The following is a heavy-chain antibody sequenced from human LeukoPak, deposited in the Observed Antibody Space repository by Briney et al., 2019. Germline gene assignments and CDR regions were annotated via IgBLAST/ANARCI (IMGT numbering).Heavy chain of an antibody. D-gene: IGHD4-17*01. CDR3: ARAADYGAPYYFDY. CDR1: GGSISGYY. Sequence: SETLSLTCTVSGGSISGYYWSWIRQPPGKGLEWIGYIYYSGSTNYNPSLKSRVTISVDTSKNQFSLKLSSVTAADTAVYYCARAADYGAPYYFDYWGQGTLVTVSS. V-gene: IGHV4-59*01. CDR2: IYYSGST. J-gene: IGHJ4*02.